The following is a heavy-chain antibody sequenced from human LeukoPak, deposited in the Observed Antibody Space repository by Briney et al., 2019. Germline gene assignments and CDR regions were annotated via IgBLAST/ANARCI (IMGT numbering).Heavy chain of an antibody. Sequence: GRSLRLSCAASGFTFSSYAMHWVRQAPGKGLEWVAVISYDGSNKYYADSVKGRFTISRDNSKNTLYLQMNSLRAEDTAVYYCAREEGYCSSTSCYYFDYWGQGTLVTVSS. CDR2: ISYDGSNK. J-gene: IGHJ4*02. CDR3: AREEGYCSSTSCYYFDY. V-gene: IGHV3-30*07. CDR1: GFTFSSYA. D-gene: IGHD2-2*01.